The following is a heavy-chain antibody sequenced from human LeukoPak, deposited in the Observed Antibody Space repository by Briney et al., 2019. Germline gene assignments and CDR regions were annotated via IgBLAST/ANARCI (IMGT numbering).Heavy chain of an antibody. V-gene: IGHV3-30*18. D-gene: IGHD6-25*01. CDR2: VSYDGRTT. Sequence: GGSLRLSCAASGFTFSNYGMQWVRQAPGKGLGWLAVVSYDGRTTFYADSVKGRFTISRDNSKNTLDLEMDSLRTEDTAVYYCAKEPTSYSSGWYFHDWGQGTLVIVSS. CDR1: GFTFSNYG. CDR3: AKEPTSYSSGWYFHD. J-gene: IGHJ1*01.